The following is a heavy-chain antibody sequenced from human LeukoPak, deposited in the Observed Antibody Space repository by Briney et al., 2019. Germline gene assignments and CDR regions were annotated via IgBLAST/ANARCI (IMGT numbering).Heavy chain of an antibody. CDR3: ARPSNNGDYLNYFDY. Sequence: GGSLRLSCAASGFIFSSYGMHWVRQAPGKGLEWVAVISYEGSHKNYADAVKGRFTISRDNSQKTLYLQMNSLRAEDTAVYYCARPSNNGDYLNYFDYWGQGTLVTVSS. CDR2: ISYEGSHK. CDR1: GFIFSSYG. J-gene: IGHJ4*02. D-gene: IGHD4-17*01. V-gene: IGHV3-30*03.